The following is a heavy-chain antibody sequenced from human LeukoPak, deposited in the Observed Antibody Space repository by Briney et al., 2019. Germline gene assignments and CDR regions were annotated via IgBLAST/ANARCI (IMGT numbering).Heavy chain of an antibody. Sequence: GGSLRLSCAASGFTFSSYAMSWVRQAPGKGLEWVSAISGSGGSTYYEDSVKGRFTISRDNAKNSLYLQMNSLRAEDTAIYYCATKILNSDQSKYRHFDFWGLGTLVTVS. CDR1: GFTFSSYA. CDR2: ISGSGGST. J-gene: IGHJ4*02. V-gene: IGHV3-23*01. CDR3: ATKILNSDQSKYRHFDF. D-gene: IGHD1-26*01.